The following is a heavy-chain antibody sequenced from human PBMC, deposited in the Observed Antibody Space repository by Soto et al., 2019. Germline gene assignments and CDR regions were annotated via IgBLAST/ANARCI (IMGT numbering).Heavy chain of an antibody. Sequence: SETLSLTCTVSGGSISSSDFYWGWLRQPPGKGLDFIGSMYYSGTTYYNPSLKNRITISVDTSKNQFSLKLSSVTAADTAVYYCARGLHNSGWARINWFDPWGQGTLVTVSS. J-gene: IGHJ5*02. CDR2: MYYSGTT. CDR1: GGSISSSDFY. D-gene: IGHD6-19*01. V-gene: IGHV4-39*01. CDR3: ARGLHNSGWARINWFDP.